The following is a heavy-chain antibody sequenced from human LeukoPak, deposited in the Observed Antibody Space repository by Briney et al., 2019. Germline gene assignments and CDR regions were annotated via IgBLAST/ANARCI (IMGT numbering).Heavy chain of an antibody. J-gene: IGHJ3*02. CDR1: GFTFSSYA. D-gene: IGHD3-9*01. Sequence: GGSLRLSCAASGFTFSSYAMSWVRQAPGKGLVWVSRINTDGSSTSYADSVKGRFTISRDNAKNTLYLQMNSLRAEDTAVYYCARSLVIMWAFDIWGQGTMVTVSS. CDR2: INTDGSST. CDR3: ARSLVIMWAFDI. V-gene: IGHV3-74*01.